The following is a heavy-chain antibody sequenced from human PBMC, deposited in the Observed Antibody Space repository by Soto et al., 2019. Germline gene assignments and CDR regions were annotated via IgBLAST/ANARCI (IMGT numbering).Heavy chain of an antibody. CDR3: ARRMAREDYKYGIDS. Sequence: GESLKISCKASGYSFTSYWIGWVRQMPGKGLEWMGIIYPGDSDTRYSPSFQGQVTISADKSITTAHLQWSSLKASDTAMYYCARRMAREDYKYGIDSWGQGTLVTVSS. D-gene: IGHD4-4*01. V-gene: IGHV5-51*01. CDR1: GYSFTSYW. CDR2: IYPGDSDT. J-gene: IGHJ4*02.